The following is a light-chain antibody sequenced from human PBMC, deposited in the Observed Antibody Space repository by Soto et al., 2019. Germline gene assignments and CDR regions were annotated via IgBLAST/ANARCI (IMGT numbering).Light chain of an antibody. J-gene: IGLJ2*01. CDR2: SNN. Sequence: QSVLTQPPSASGTPGQRVTISCSGSSSNIGSSPVNWYQHLPGTAPKLLIYSNNARSSGVPDRFSGSKSGTSASLAISGLQSEDEADYYWAAWDGRLNGVEFGGGTTLTVL. CDR1: SSNIGSSP. CDR3: AAWDGRLNGVE. V-gene: IGLV1-44*01.